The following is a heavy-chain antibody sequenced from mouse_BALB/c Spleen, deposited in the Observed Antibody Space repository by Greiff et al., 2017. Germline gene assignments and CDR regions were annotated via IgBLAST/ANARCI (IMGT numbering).Heavy chain of an antibody. CDR3: ASYRYDGYAMDY. J-gene: IGHJ4*01. CDR1: GFTFSSYA. Sequence: EVQVVESGGGLVKPGGSLKLSCAASGFTFSSYAMSWVRQTPEKRLEWVATISSGGSYTYYPDSVKGRFTISRDNAKNTLYLQMSSLRSEDTAMYYCASYRYDGYAMDYWGQGTSVTVSS. CDR2: ISSGGSYT. D-gene: IGHD2-14*01. V-gene: IGHV5-9-3*01.